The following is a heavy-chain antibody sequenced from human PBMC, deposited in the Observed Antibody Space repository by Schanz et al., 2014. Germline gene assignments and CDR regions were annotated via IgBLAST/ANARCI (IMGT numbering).Heavy chain of an antibody. CDR2: IYSNGIS. CDR3: VRVKGEHSGHDYIVY. V-gene: IGHV4-4*07. Sequence: QVQLQESGPALVKPSETLSLTCTVSGGSISSEYWSWIRQPAGKGLEWIGRIYSNGISHYNPSLESRGPMSVDTSKNKFSLNLNPVTPADTAIYYCVRVKGEHSGHDYIVYWGQGIQVTVSP. CDR1: GGSISSEY. D-gene: IGHD5-12*01. J-gene: IGHJ4*02.